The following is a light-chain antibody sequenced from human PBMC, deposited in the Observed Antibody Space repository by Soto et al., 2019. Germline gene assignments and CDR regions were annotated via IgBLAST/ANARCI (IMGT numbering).Light chain of an antibody. CDR2: DVN. Sequence: QSSLTQPPSASGSPGQSVTISCTGTSSDVGAYIFVSWYQQHPGKAPKLMVYDVNRRLPGVPDRFFGSKSGNTASLTVSGLQAEDEADYYCVSFAGGTYVLGNGTKVTVL. J-gene: IGLJ1*01. CDR1: SSDVGAYIF. CDR3: VSFAGGTYV. V-gene: IGLV2-8*01.